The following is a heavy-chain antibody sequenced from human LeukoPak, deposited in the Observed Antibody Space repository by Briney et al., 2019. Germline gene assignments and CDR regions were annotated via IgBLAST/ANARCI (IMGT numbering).Heavy chain of an antibody. J-gene: IGHJ4*02. V-gene: IGHV3-23*01. Sequence: SGGSLRLSCAASGFTFSNYAMSWVRQAQGQGLEWVSIISESGNNTYYADSVKGRLTISRDNSKNTLYLQMSSLRAEDTAVHYCAINKGQWELFAYWGQGTLSPSPQ. CDR2: ISESGNNT. D-gene: IGHD1-26*01. CDR1: GFTFSNYA. CDR3: AINKGQWELFAY.